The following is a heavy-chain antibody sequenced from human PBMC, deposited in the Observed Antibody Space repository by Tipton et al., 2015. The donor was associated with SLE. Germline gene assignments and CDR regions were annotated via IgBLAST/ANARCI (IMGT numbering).Heavy chain of an antibody. Sequence: TLSLTCAVYGGSFSGYYWSWIRQPPGKGLEWIGEINHSGSTNYNPSLKSRVTISVETSKNQFSLKLSSVTAADTAVYYCGREYAWSPPQVDPWGQGTLVTVSS. CDR3: GREYAWSPPQVDP. D-gene: IGHD3-3*01. CDR1: GGSFSGYY. CDR2: INHSGST. V-gene: IGHV4-34*09. J-gene: IGHJ5*02.